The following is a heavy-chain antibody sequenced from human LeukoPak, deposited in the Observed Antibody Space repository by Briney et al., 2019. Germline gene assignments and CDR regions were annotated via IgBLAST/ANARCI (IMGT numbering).Heavy chain of an antibody. CDR2: FDPEDGET. D-gene: IGHD6-13*01. Sequence: ASVKVSCKVSGYTLTELSMHWVRQAPGKGLEWMGGFDPEDGETIYAQKFQGRVTMTEETSTDTAYMELSSLRSEDTAVYYCATDLSSPIAAAGKGDYWGQGTLVTVSS. V-gene: IGHV1-24*01. J-gene: IGHJ4*02. CDR1: GYTLTELS. CDR3: ATDLSSPIAAAGKGDY.